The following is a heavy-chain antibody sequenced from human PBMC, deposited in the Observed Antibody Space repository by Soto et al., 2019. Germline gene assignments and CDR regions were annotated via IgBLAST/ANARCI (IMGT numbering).Heavy chain of an antibody. D-gene: IGHD2-8*01. Sequence: SVKVSCKASGFTFTSSAVQWVRQASGQRLEWIGWIDVGSGNTNYAQKFQERVTITSDKSTSTAYMELSSLRSEDTAVYYCAADSTNGDYYGMDVWGQGTTVTVSS. CDR3: AADSTNGDYYGMDV. J-gene: IGHJ6*02. CDR1: GFTFTSSA. CDR2: IDVGSGNT. V-gene: IGHV1-58*01.